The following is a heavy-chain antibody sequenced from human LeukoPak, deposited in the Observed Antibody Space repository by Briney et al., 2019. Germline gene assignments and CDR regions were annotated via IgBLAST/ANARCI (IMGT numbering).Heavy chain of an antibody. D-gene: IGHD5-18*01. J-gene: IGHJ6*03. CDR3: ARTEESGYSYRYFGYYYYMDV. CDR1: GGSISSTSYY. Sequence: SETLSLTCVVSGGSISSTSYYWGWIRQPPGKGLEWIGSIYYSGSTYYSPSLKSRVTISVDTSKNQFSLKLSSVTAADTAVYYCARTEESGYSYRYFGYYYYMDVWGKGTTVTISS. V-gene: IGHV4-39*07. CDR2: IYYSGST.